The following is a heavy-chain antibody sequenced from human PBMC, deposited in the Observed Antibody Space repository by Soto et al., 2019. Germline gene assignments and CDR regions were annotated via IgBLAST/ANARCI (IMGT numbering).Heavy chain of an antibody. CDR1: GFTFRNYA. CDR2: IAYDGSNA. D-gene: IGHD2-15*01. V-gene: IGHV3-30-3*01. J-gene: IGHJ6*02. Sequence: QVQLVESGGGVVQPGGSLRLSCAASGFTFRNYAMHWVRQAPGKGLECLAVIAYDGSNAFYRDSVKGRFTISRDNSKNTLYLEMNSLRSGGTGVYYCARGDREDILVVVGARPGEYGIDIWGQGTTVTVSS. CDR3: ARGDREDILVVVGARPGEYGIDI.